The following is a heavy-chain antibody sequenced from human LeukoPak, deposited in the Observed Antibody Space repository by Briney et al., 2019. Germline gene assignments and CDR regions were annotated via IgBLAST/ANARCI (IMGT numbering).Heavy chain of an antibody. V-gene: IGHV3-49*04. CDR3: TTRIAVAGLFFDY. J-gene: IGHJ4*02. D-gene: IGHD6-19*01. Sequence: GRSLRLSCTASGFTFGDYAMSWVRQAPGKGLEWVGFIRSKAYGGTTEYAASVKGRFTISRDDSKSIAYLQMKSLKTEDTAVYYCTTRIAVAGLFFDYWGQGTLVTVSS. CDR1: GFTFGDYA. CDR2: IRSKAYGGTT.